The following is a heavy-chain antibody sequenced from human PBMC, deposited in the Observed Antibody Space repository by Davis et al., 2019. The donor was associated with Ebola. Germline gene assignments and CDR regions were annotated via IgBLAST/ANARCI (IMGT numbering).Heavy chain of an antibody. V-gene: IGHV3-7*01. CDR3: ARDGSGWPPRSIYYYYGMDV. D-gene: IGHD6-19*01. Sequence: PGGSLRLSCAASGFTFSSYWMSWVRQAPGKGLEWVANIKQDGSEKYYVDSVKGRFTISRDNAKNSLYLQMNSLRAEDTAVYYCARDGSGWPPRSIYYYYGMDVWGQGTTVTVSS. CDR1: GFTFSSYW. CDR2: IKQDGSEK. J-gene: IGHJ6*02.